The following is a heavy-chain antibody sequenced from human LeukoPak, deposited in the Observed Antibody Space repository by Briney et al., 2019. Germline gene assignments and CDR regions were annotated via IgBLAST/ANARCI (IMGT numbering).Heavy chain of an antibody. J-gene: IGHJ4*02. Sequence: GASVKVSCKASAYTFTDYYMHRVRQVPGQGLEWVGWFNPTGSGSHLAQKFQGRVALTMDASINTAYLDVIRLRSDDTAFYYCGKVAFDSSGYQYYSDSWGQGSLVTVCS. V-gene: IGHV1-2*02. CDR3: GKVAFDSSGYQYYSDS. CDR2: FNPTGSGS. CDR1: AYTFTDYY. D-gene: IGHD3-22*01.